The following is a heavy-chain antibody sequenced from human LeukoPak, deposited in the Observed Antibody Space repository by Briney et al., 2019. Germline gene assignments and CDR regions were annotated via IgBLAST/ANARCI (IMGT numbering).Heavy chain of an antibody. Sequence: SVKVSCKAFGGSFISEAISWVRQAPGQGLEWMGGIIPIFGTANYAQKFQGRVTITTDEFTSTAYMEVSSLRSEDTAVYYCGRKAGDCGGGSCYSIDYWGQGTLVTVSS. D-gene: IGHD2-15*01. CDR1: GGSFISEA. V-gene: IGHV1-69*05. CDR3: GRKAGDCGGGSCYSIDY. CDR2: IIPIFGTA. J-gene: IGHJ4*02.